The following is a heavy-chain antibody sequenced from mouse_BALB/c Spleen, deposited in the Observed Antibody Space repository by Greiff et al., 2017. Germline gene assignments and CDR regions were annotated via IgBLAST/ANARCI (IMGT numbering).Heavy chain of an antibody. CDR2: ISSGGST. CDR1: GFTFSSYA. Sequence: EVMLVESGGGLVKPGGSLKLSCAASGFTFSSYAMSWVRQTPEKRLEWVASISSGGSTYYPDSVKGRFTISRDNARNILYLQMSSLRSEDTAMYYCARGIYDGGRDYWGQGTSVTVSS. J-gene: IGHJ4*01. D-gene: IGHD2-3*01. CDR3: ARGIYDGGRDY. V-gene: IGHV5-6-5*01.